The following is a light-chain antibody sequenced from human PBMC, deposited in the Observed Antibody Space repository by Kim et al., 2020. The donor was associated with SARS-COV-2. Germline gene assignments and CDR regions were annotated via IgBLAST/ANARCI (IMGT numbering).Light chain of an antibody. V-gene: IGKV3-11*01. J-gene: IGKJ1*01. CDR1: QSVSTY. Sequence: SLSPGERATLSCSASQSVSTYLAWYQQKPVHAPRLLSYDASKRATGIPARFSGSGSGTGFTLTIDNLEPEDFAVYYCQQRSLGWMFGQGTKVDIK. CDR2: DAS. CDR3: QQRSLGWM.